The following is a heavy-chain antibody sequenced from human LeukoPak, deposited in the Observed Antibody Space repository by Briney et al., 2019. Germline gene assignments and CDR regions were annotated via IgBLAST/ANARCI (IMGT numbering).Heavy chain of an antibody. CDR3: ARGGGSSGWSPYYYYYYMDV. D-gene: IGHD6-19*01. Sequence: GASVKVSCKASGGTFSSYAISWVRQAPGQGLEWMGGIIPIFGTANYAQKFQGRVTITADESTSTAYMELSSLRSEDTAVYYCARGGGSSGWSPYYYYYYMDVWGKGTTVTVSS. CDR2: IIPIFGTA. CDR1: GGTFSSYA. J-gene: IGHJ6*03. V-gene: IGHV1-69*13.